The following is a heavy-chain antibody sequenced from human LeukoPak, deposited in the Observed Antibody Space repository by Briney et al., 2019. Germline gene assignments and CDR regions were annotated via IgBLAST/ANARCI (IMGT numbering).Heavy chain of an antibody. V-gene: IGHV3-30*02. CDR3: AKDLTYTSQGGSDS. CDR2: IRYDGNSE. CDR1: GFTFSTYD. J-gene: IGHJ4*02. D-gene: IGHD3-16*01. Sequence: GGSLRLSCTASGFTFSTYDMHWVRQAPGKGLQWVTFIRYDGNSESYADSVRGRFIISRDNSKNTLYLQMNSLRAEDTALYFCAKDLTYTSQGGSDSWGQGTLVIVSS.